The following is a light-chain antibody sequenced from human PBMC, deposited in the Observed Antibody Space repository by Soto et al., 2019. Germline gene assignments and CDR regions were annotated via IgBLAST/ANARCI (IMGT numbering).Light chain of an antibody. CDR3: HQYGSSPPFA. V-gene: IGKV3-20*01. J-gene: IGKJ3*01. CDR2: VTS. CDR1: QSVTRGY. Sequence: EVVLTQSPGTLSLSPGERTTLSCRASQSVTRGYLAWYQQKPGQAPRLLIYVTSSRATGIPDRFSGSGSGAAFTLTISRVEPEDSAVYYCHQYGSSPPFAFGPGTRVDVK.